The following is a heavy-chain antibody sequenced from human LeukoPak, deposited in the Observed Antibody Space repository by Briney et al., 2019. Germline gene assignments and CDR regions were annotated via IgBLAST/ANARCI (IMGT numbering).Heavy chain of an antibody. Sequence: SETLSLTCTVSGDSISSDYYWSWIRQHPGKGLEWIGYIFYSGDTYYNPSLKSRVTISVDTSKNQFSLKLHSVTAADTAVYYCARDTSSLSKYYFDYWGQGSLVTVSS. D-gene: IGHD2-2*01. CDR1: GDSISSDYY. V-gene: IGHV4-31*03. CDR3: ARDTSSLSKYYFDY. J-gene: IGHJ4*02. CDR2: IFYSGDT.